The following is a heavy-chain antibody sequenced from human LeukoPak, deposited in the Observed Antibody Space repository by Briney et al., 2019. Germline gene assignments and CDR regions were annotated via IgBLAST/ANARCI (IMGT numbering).Heavy chain of an antibody. D-gene: IGHD6-19*01. CDR2: IIPILGIA. V-gene: IGHV1-69*04. Sequence: GSSVKVSCKASGGTFSSYAISWVRQAPGQGLEWMGRIIPILGIANYAQKFQGRVTITADKSTSTAYMELSSLRSEDTAVYYCARDKQWLGKLNPVYYYYGMDVWGQGPRSPSP. CDR1: GGTFSSYA. CDR3: ARDKQWLGKLNPVYYYYGMDV. J-gene: IGHJ6*02.